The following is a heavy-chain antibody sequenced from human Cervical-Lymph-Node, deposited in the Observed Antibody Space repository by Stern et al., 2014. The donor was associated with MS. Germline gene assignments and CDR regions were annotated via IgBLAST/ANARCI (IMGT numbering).Heavy chain of an antibody. D-gene: IGHD2-2*01. J-gene: IGHJ5*02. CDR1: GASVSSSLYY. Sequence: QVQLQESGPRLVKPSETLSLTCTVSGASVSSSLYYWSWIRQPPGKGLEWIGYISFSGSTNYNPSLKSRVTISVDASEKQFSLKLSSVTAAYTAVYYCAAISSSPWGHWFDPWGQGTLVTVSS. CDR2: ISFSGST. V-gene: IGHV4-61*01. CDR3: AAISSSPWGHWFDP.